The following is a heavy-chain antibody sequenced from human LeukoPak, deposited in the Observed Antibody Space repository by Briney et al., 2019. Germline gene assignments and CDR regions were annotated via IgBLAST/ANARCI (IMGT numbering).Heavy chain of an antibody. D-gene: IGHD3-10*01. CDR2: IYYSGIT. CDR1: GGSISRYY. Sequence: SETLSLTCTVSGGSISRYYWSWIRQPPGKGLEYIGYIYYSGITNYNPSLKSRVTISIDASKNQISLKLSSVTAADTAVYYCARGSGSYFFWGQGTLVTVSS. CDR3: ARGSGSYFF. J-gene: IGHJ4*02. V-gene: IGHV4-59*12.